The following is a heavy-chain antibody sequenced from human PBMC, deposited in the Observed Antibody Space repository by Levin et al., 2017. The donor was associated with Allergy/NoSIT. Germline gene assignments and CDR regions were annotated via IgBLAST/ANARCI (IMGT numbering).Heavy chain of an antibody. CDR2: IWYDGSSK. V-gene: IGHV3-33*01. Sequence: GESLKISCAASGFSFSSYGMHWVRQAPGKGLEWVAGIWYDGSSKDYADSVKGRFTISRDNSKSTLSLQMNSLGAEDTAVDYCASGPMLRYYYFDLWGRGTLVTVSS. CDR3: ASGPMLRYYYFDL. J-gene: IGHJ2*01. CDR1: GFSFSSYG. D-gene: IGHD2-15*01.